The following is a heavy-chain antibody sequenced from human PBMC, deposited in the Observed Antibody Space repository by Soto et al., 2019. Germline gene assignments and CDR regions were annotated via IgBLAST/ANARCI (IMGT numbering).Heavy chain of an antibody. J-gene: IGHJ4*02. CDR2: IYHSGST. V-gene: IGHV4-59*01. CDR1: GGSISHYH. D-gene: IGHD1-26*01. Sequence: SETLSLTCTLSGGSISHYHWSWIRQPPGKGLEWIGYIYHSGSTTYKPSLKSRVTISVDTSKNQFSLKLNSVTTALTPVYFCARGGRDTTDFWGQGTLVTVSS. CDR3: ARGGRDTTDF.